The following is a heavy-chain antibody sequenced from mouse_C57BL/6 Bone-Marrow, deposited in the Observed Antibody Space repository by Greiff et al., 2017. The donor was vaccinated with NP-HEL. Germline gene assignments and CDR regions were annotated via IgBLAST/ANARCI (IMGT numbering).Heavy chain of an antibody. CDR2: IYPGSGST. D-gene: IGHD2-5*01. CDR1: GYTFTSYW. CDR3: ASPTHCSNYDY. J-gene: IGHJ2*01. Sequence: QVQLKQSGAELVKPGASVKMSCKASGYTFTSYWITWVKQRPGQGLEWIGDIYPGSGSTNYNEKFKSKATLTVDTSSSTAYMQLSSLTSEDSAVYYCASPTHCSNYDYWGQGTTLTVSS. V-gene: IGHV1-55*01.